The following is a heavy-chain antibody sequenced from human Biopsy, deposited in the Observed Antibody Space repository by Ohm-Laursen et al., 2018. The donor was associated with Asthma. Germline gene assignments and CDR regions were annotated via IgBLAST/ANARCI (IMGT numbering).Heavy chain of an antibody. Sequence: SETLSLTCTVSGVSISSDYWSWIRQPPGKGLEWIGHIYYSGSTNYQPSLKSRVTISVDTSKNQFSLRLTSVTAAGTAVYYCARGSSSRLSQWELLVSGGKRAHSYYGMDVWGQGTTVTVSS. CDR3: ARGSSSRLSQWELLVSGGKRAHSYYGMDV. J-gene: IGHJ6*02. V-gene: IGHV4-59*12. CDR1: GVSISSDY. CDR2: IYYSGST. D-gene: IGHD1-26*01.